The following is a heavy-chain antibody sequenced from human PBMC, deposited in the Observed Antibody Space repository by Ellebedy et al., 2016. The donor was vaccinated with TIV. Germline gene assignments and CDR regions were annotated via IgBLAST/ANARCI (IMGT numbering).Heavy chain of an antibody. CDR1: GFTFSSYA. CDR2: FSYDGSNK. D-gene: IGHD3-3*02. Sequence: GESLKISCAASGFTFSSYAMNWVRQAPGKGPEWVAVFSYDGSNKFYADSVKGRFTISRDNGKNSLFLQMDSLRADDTAVYYCGKIHRALSGNYWGQGTLVSVSS. CDR3: GKIHRALSGNY. J-gene: IGHJ4*02. V-gene: IGHV3-30*04.